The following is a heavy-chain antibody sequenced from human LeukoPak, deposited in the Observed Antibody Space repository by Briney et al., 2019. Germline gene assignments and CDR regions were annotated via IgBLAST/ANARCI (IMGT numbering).Heavy chain of an antibody. Sequence: GGSLRLSCAASGLTLSSNYMSWVRQAPGKGLEWVSVIYSGGSTYYADSVKGRFTISRDNSKNTLYLQMNSLRAEDTAVYYCARDLGRAFDYWGQGTLVTVSS. V-gene: IGHV3-53*01. D-gene: IGHD7-27*01. CDR3: ARDLGRAFDY. CDR1: GLTLSSNY. CDR2: IYSGGST. J-gene: IGHJ4*02.